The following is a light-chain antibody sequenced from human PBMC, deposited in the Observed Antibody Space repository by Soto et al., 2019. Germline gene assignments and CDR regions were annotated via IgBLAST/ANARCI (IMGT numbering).Light chain of an antibody. CDR1: SSDFGGYNY. V-gene: IGLV2-14*01. CDR2: DVS. CDR3: SSYTSSSTEV. Sequence: QSALTQPASVSGSPGQSITISCTGTSSDFGGYNYVSWYQQHPGKAPKLMIYDVSDRPSGVSNRFSGSKSGNTASLTISGLQAEDEADYSCSSYTSSSTEVFGTGTKLTVL. J-gene: IGLJ1*01.